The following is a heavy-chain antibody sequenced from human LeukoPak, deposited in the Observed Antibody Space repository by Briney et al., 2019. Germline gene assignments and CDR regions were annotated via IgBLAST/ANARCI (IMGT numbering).Heavy chain of an antibody. D-gene: IGHD1-7*01. V-gene: IGHV3-48*04. CDR2: IRSGGTST. CDR1: GLTFSSFS. Sequence: PGGSLRLSCAASGLTFSSFSMNWVRQAPGKGLEWVSYIRSGGTSTDYTGSVKGRFTISRDNAKNSLYLQMNSLRAEDTAVYYCARMNYVSSGWGAPFDYWGQGTLVTVSS. CDR3: ARMNYVSSGWGAPFDY. J-gene: IGHJ4*02.